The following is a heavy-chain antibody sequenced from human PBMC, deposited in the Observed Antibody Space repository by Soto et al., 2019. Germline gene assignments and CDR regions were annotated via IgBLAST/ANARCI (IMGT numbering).Heavy chain of an antibody. CDR2: TYYRSKWYN. V-gene: IGHV6-1*01. J-gene: IGHJ6*02. D-gene: IGHD1-7*01. Sequence: PSQTLSLTCAISGDSVSSNSAAWNWIRQSPSRGLEWLGRTYYRSKWYNDYAVSVKSRITINPDTSKNQFSLQLNSVTPEDTAVYYCARGLIHWNYVQYYSGMDVWGQGTTVTVSS. CDR1: GDSVSSNSAA. CDR3: ARGLIHWNYVQYYSGMDV.